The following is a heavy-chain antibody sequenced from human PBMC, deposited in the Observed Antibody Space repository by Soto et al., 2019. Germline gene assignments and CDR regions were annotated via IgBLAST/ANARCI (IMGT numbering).Heavy chain of an antibody. CDR3: SRKTDSCGKGGF. CDR1: GFSVSENY. Sequence: EVRLVETGGGLIQPGGSLRLSCAASGFSVSENYMHWVRQAPGKGLEWVSLIYSVGTARYADSARCRFTISRDNVKIPLSAQVYSPREEETAVYHGSRKTDSCGKGGFWGQGTLVTVSS. J-gene: IGHJ4*02. CDR2: IYSVGTA. D-gene: IGHD1-26*01. V-gene: IGHV3-53*02.